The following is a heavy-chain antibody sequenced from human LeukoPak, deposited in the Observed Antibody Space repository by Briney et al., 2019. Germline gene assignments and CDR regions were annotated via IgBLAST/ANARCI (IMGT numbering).Heavy chain of an antibody. D-gene: IGHD5-18*01. J-gene: IGHJ6*02. V-gene: IGHV1-3*01. CDR3: ARTLGYSRLYYYGMDV. CDR1: GYTFTSYA. CDR2: INAGNGNT. Sequence: ASVKVSCKASGYTFTSYAMHWVRQAPGQRLEWMGWINAGNGNTKYSQKFQGSVTITRDTSASTAYMELSSLRSEDTAVYYCARTLGYSRLYYYGMDVWGQGTTVTVSS.